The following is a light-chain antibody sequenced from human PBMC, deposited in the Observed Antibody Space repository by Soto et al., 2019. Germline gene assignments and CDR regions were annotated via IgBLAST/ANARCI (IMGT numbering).Light chain of an antibody. CDR1: QSIKGF. CDR3: QQYDNWPLT. J-gene: IGKJ5*01. CDR2: DAS. Sequence: EIVMTQSPATLSVSPGERVTLSCRASQSIKGFLAWYQHKPGQAPRLLIYDASTRATGIPARFSGSGSGTEFTLTINSLQSVDFAVYYCQQYDNWPLTFGQGTRLEIK. V-gene: IGKV3D-15*01.